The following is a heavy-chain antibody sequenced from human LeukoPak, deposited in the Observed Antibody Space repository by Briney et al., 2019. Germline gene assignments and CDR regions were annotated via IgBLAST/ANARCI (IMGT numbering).Heavy chain of an antibody. J-gene: IGHJ5*02. V-gene: IGHV3-21*01. CDR3: ASPALGQVTMKP. CDR2: ISDSSSYI. CDR1: GFTFSSYS. Sequence: GGSLRLSCAASGFTFSSYSMHWVRQAPGKGLEWVSSISDSSSYIYYADSVKGRFTISRDNAKNSLYLRMNSLRAEDTAVYYCASPALGQVTMKPWGQGTLVTVSS. D-gene: IGHD3-22*01.